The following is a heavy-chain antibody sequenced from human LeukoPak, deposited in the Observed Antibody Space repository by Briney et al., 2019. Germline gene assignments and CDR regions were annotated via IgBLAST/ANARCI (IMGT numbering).Heavy chain of an antibody. D-gene: IGHD1-1*01. Sequence: GGSLRLSCAASGFTFSSYWMSWVRQAPGKGLEWVSAISGSGGSTYYADSVKGRFTISRDNSKNTLYLQMNSLRAEDTAVYYCAKVEGFPPGFDPWGQGTLVAVSS. J-gene: IGHJ5*02. CDR3: AKVEGFPPGFDP. CDR2: ISGSGGST. CDR1: GFTFSSYW. V-gene: IGHV3-23*01.